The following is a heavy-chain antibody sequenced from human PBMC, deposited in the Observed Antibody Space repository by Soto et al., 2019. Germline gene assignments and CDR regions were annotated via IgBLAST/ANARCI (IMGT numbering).Heavy chain of an antibody. Sequence: GGSLRLSCEASGFIFSDYYMSWIRQAPGKGLEWVSYISRSGSTINYADSVKGRFTISRDNAKNLLYLQMNTLRAEDTAVYYCARDRYGFASVTYYYYGMDVWGQGTTVTVSS. D-gene: IGHD2-21*01. CDR1: GFIFSDYY. J-gene: IGHJ6*02. CDR2: ISRSGSTI. CDR3: ARDRYGFASVTYYYYGMDV. V-gene: IGHV3-11*01.